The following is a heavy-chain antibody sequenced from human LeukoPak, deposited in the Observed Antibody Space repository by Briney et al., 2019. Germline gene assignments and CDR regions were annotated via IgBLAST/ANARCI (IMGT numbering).Heavy chain of an antibody. J-gene: IGHJ4*01. CDR2: INDNGHS. V-gene: IGHV4-59*12. D-gene: IGHD3-16*01. CDR1: GGSLKNYY. CDR3: ARESADYVRRSFSDY. Sequence: SETLSLTCTVSGGSLKNYYWGWIRQPPGKGLEWIAYINDNGHSGYSPSLESRVTISVDTAKNHFSLRLRSVTAADTAVYFCARESADYVRRSFSDYYGQGILVTVSS.